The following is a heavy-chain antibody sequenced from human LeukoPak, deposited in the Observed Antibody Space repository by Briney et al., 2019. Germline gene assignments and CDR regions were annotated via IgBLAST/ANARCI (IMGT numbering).Heavy chain of an antibody. V-gene: IGHV1-24*01. CDR3: ARDPYGGNSGLDY. D-gene: IGHD4-23*01. Sequence: ASVKVSCTVSGYTLTELSMHWVRQAPGKGLEWMGGFDPEDGETIYAQKFQGRVTMTRDTSTSTVYMELSSLRSEDTAVYYCARDPYGGNSGLDYWGQGTLVTVSS. CDR2: FDPEDGET. CDR1: GYTLTELS. J-gene: IGHJ4*02.